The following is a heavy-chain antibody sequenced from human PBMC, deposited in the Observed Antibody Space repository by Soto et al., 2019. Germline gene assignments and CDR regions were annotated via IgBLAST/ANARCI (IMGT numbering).Heavy chain of an antibody. D-gene: IGHD2-8*02. CDR1: GASISSSSYY. V-gene: IGHV4-39*01. CDR2: VSYSGTT. Sequence: SETLSLTCTVSGASISSSSYYWGWVRQPPGKGLEWIGSVSYSGTTYYDPSLKSRVTISVDTSKNQFSLKLSSVTAADTAVYYCARLVVTLGYCNVGGCPRSIFDYWGQGTLVTVSS. CDR3: ARLVVTLGYCNVGGCPRSIFDY. J-gene: IGHJ4*02.